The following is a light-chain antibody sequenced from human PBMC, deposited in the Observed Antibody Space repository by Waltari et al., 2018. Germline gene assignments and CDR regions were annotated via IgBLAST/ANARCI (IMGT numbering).Light chain of an antibody. J-gene: IGLJ3*02. V-gene: IGLV1-40*01. CDR2: GNN. CDR3: QSYDGRVNL. Sequence: QSVLPQPPSVSGAPGQRVTLFCTGSSSNLGAAYDVNWYHHVPGTAPKLLIYGNNNRPSGVPDRFSASKSGTSASLTITGLQADDEADYYCQSYDGRVNLFGGGTKVTVL. CDR1: SSNLGAAYD.